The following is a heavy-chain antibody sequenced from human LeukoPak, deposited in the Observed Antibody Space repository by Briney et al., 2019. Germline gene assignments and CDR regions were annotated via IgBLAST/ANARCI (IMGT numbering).Heavy chain of an antibody. D-gene: IGHD6-13*01. V-gene: IGHV1-2*02. CDR3: TRPLAGDGTAAAQFAS. CDR1: GYTFTGYC. J-gene: IGHJ4*02. Sequence: ASVKVSCKPSGYTFTGYCLNWVRQAPGQGLEWMGWINPNNGATKYAQKFQGRVTMTRDTSISTAYMELSRLTSDDTAVYYCTRPLAGDGTAAAQFASWGQGSLVTVSS. CDR2: INPNNGAT.